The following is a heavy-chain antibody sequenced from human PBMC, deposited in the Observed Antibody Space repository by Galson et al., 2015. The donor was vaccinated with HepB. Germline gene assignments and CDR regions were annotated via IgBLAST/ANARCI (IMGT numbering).Heavy chain of an antibody. J-gene: IGHJ4*02. CDR3: AKDRCSSTSCYFEY. D-gene: IGHD2-2*01. Sequence: SLRLSCAASGFAFNNYAMSWVRQTPGKGLEWISAISRDGGSTYYADSVKGRFSVSRDNSRSTLYLEMNSLRAEDTAIYYCAKDRCSSTSCYFEYWGQGTLVTVSS. CDR2: ISRDGGST. V-gene: IGHV3-23*01. CDR1: GFAFNNYA.